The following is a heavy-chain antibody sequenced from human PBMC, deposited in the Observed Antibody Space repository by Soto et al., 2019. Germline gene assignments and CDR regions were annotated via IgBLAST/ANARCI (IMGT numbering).Heavy chain of an antibody. CDR3: AHKANLTFFGLLIDNGIWFVP. J-gene: IGHJ5*02. CDR2: IYWDGDK. CDR1: GFSLSTSGAA. Sequence: QINLIESGPTLVKPTQTLTLTCTFSGFSLSTSGAAVGWVRQPPGRALEWLALIYWDGDKRYNASRGNSLTNTRDTSIIKEVLSLTTVNPADTATYYCAHKANLTFFGLLIDNGIWFVPRGHGTSAIVSS. D-gene: IGHD3-3*01. V-gene: IGHV2-5*02.